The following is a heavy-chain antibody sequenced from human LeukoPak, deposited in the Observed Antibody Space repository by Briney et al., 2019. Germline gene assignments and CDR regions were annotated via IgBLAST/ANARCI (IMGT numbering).Heavy chain of an antibody. CDR2: IIPIFGTA. Sequence: SVKVSCKASGATFSSYAISWVRQAPGQGLEWMGGIIPIFGTANYAQKFQGRVTITTDESTSTAHMELSSLRSEDTAVYYCARDVGIAARPGIYYYYMDVWGKGTTVTVSS. CDR3: ARDVGIAARPGIYYYYMDV. CDR1: GATFSSYA. D-gene: IGHD6-6*01. J-gene: IGHJ6*03. V-gene: IGHV1-69*05.